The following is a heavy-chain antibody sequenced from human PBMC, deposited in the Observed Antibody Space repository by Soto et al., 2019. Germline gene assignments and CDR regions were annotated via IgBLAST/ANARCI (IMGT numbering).Heavy chain of an antibody. J-gene: IGHJ4*02. Sequence: TRSLTCAVSGCSISSGPDSWRWLRQPPGKGLEWIGYIYHSGSTYYNQSLKSRVTISVDRSKNQFSLKLSSVTAADTAGYYCAREGMGRDYFEYWGQGIRVTGS. D-gene: IGHD1-26*01. CDR1: GCSISSGPDS. V-gene: IGHV4-30-2*01. CDR3: AREGMGRDYFEY. CDR2: IYHSGST.